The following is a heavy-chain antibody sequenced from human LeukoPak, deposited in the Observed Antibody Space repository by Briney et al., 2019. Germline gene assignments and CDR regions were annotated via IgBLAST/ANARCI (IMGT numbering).Heavy chain of an antibody. CDR2: ISGSGDSV. J-gene: IGHJ6*02. Sequence: GGSLRLSCAGSGFIFRNYAMAWVRQAPGKGLECVSAISGSGDSVRHADSVQGRFIISRDNSKSTLYPQMDNLRAEDTALYYCARDFWATNYYYGMDVWGQGTTVTVSS. D-gene: IGHD3-3*01. V-gene: IGHV3-23*01. CDR3: ARDFWATNYYYGMDV. CDR1: GFIFRNYA.